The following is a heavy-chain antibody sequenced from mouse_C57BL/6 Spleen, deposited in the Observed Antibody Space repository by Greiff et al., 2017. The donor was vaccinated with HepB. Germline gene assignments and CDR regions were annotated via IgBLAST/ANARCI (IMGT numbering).Heavy chain of an antibody. CDR2: IDPANGNT. D-gene: IGHD1-1*01. CDR1: GFNIKNTY. V-gene: IGHV14-3*01. Sequence: EVKLVESVAELVRPGASVKLSCTASGFNIKNTYMHWVKQRPEQGLEWIGRIDPANGNTKYAPKFQGKATITADTSSNTAYLQLSSLTSEDTAIYYCPSPFITTVPYYAFDYWPRDSSVTLSS. J-gene: IGHJ4*01. CDR3: PSPFITTVPYYAFDY.